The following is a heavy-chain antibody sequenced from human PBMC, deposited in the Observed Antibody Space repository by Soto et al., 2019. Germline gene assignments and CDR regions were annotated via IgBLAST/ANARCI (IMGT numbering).Heavy chain of an antibody. J-gene: IGHJ4*02. Sequence: PETLFLTCTVSGGSVSTGRNYSSWIRQAQGQELLQIQNMFYKWTTNFNPALQRRVTLSVDSSRNQFSLKLKSVTAADTALYFCARQRTSVVTQAYFDVCGPGSLVTVSS. CDR3: ARQRTSVVTQAYFDV. CDR2: MFYKWTT. V-gene: IGHV4-61*01. CDR1: GGSVSTGRNY. D-gene: IGHD2-21*02.